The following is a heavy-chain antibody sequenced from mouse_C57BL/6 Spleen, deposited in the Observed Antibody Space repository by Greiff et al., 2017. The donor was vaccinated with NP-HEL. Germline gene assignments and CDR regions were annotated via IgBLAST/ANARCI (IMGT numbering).Heavy chain of an antibody. CDR2: IDPETGGT. D-gene: IGHD1-1*01. CDR3: TRGLYYYGSSGFAY. V-gene: IGHV1-15*01. J-gene: IGHJ3*01. Sequence: QVQLQQSGAELVRPGASVTLSCKASGYTFTDYEMHWVKQTPVHGLEWIGAIDPETGGTAYNQKFKGKAILTADKSSSTAYMELRSLTSEDSAVYYCTRGLYYYGSSGFAYWGQGTLVTVSA. CDR1: GYTFTDYE.